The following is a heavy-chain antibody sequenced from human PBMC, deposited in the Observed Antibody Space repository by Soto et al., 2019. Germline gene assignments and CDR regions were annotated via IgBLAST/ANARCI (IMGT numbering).Heavy chain of an antibody. V-gene: IGHV4-59*01. J-gene: IGHJ6*03. D-gene: IGHD6-19*01. CDR1: GGSISSYD. Sequence: PSETLSLTCTVSGGSISSYDWSWIRQPPGKGLEWIGYIYYSGSTNYNPSLKSRVTISVDTSKNQFSLKLSSVTAADTAVYYCARDRVAVAGNYYYYYMDVWGKVTTVTVSS. CDR2: IYYSGST. CDR3: ARDRVAVAGNYYYYYMDV.